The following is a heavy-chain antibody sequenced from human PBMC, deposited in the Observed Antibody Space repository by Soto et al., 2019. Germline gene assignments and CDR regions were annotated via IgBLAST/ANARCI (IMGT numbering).Heavy chain of an antibody. Sequence: GESLKISCTASGYIFIDYWIDWVRQMPGKGLEWMGIVYPRDSDTRYSPSFQGQVTISADKSTNTAFLQWRSLKASDTAIYYCARPPLPGYSIHFNSWGQGTLVTVSS. CDR1: GYIFIDYW. D-gene: IGHD2-15*01. J-gene: IGHJ4*02. CDR3: ARPPLPGYSIHFNS. V-gene: IGHV5-51*01. CDR2: VYPRDSDT.